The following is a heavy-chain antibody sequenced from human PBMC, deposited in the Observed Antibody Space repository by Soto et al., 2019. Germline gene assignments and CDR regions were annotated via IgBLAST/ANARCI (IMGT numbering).Heavy chain of an antibody. CDR2: INPSGGST. CDR3: ARDRGYSYGYYYYSMDV. V-gene: IGHV1-46*01. CDR1: GYTFTSYY. Sequence: QVQLVQSGAEVKKPGASVKVSCKASGYTFTSYYMHWVRQAPGQGLEWMGIINPSGGSTSYAKKFQGRVTMTRDTSTSTVYMELSSPRSEDTAVYYCARDRGYSYGYYYYSMDVWGQGPTVTVSS. D-gene: IGHD5-18*01. J-gene: IGHJ6*02.